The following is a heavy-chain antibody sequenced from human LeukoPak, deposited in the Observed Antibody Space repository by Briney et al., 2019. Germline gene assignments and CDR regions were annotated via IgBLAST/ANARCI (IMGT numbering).Heavy chain of an antibody. D-gene: IGHD1-14*01. V-gene: IGHV4-61*08. Sequence: SETLSLTCTVSGGSVSSGAYYWTWIRQPPGKGLEWIGYMYYSGRTTYNPSLESRVTISLETSKDQFSLKLNSVTAADTAVYYCARERFITSEGNALDIWGQGTMVTVSS. CDR1: GGSVSSGAYY. CDR3: ARERFITSEGNALDI. CDR2: MYYSGRT. J-gene: IGHJ3*02.